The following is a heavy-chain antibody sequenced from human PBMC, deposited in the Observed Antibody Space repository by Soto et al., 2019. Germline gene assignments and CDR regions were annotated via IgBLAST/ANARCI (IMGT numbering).Heavy chain of an antibody. CDR2: IIPIFGTA. V-gene: IGHV1-69*06. CDR1: GGTFSSYA. J-gene: IGHJ6*02. D-gene: IGHD3-3*01. Sequence: SVKVSCKASGGTFSSYAISWVRQAPGQGLEWMGGIIPIFGTANYAQKFQGRVTITADKSTSTAYMELSSLRSEDTAVYYCARVLRFFEWPDALYYYYGMDVSGQGTTVTVSS. CDR3: ARVLRFFEWPDALYYYYGMDV.